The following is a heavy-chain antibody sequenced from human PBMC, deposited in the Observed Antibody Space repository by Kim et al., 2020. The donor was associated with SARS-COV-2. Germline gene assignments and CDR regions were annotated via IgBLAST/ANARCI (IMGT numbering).Heavy chain of an antibody. CDR1: GFTYSNNA. CDR3: AKDRQHVVRRHFDY. Sequence: GGSLRLSCAASGFTYSNNAMTWVRQAPGKGLEWVSAITGSGGSTYYADSVKGRFTISRDNSKNTLNLQMKSLRAEDTAVYYCAKDRQHVVRRHFDYWGQGTMVTVSS. J-gene: IGHJ4*02. V-gene: IGHV3-23*01. CDR2: ITGSGGST. D-gene: IGHD6-13*01.